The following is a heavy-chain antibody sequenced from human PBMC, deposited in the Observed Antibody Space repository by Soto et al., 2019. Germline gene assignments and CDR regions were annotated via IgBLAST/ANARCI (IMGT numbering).Heavy chain of an antibody. CDR2: ISAHNGNT. CDR1: GYGFTTYG. D-gene: IGHD1-1*01. V-gene: IGHV1-18*01. CDR3: ARGRYGDY. J-gene: IGHJ4*02. Sequence: QVHRVQPGAEGKKPGASVKVSCKGSGYGFTTYGITWVRQAPGQGLEWMAWISAHNGNTNYAQKLQGRVTVTRDTSTSTAYMELRSLRSDDTAVYYCARGRYGDYWGQGALVTVSS.